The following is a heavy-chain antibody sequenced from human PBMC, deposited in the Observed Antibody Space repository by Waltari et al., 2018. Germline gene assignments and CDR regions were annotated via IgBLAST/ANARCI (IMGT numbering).Heavy chain of an antibody. CDR1: GGTFSSYA. D-gene: IGHD3-16*02. Sequence: QVQLVQSGAEVKKPGSSVKVSCKASGGTFSSYAISWVRQAPGQGLEWMGRSTPIFGTANYAQKFQGRVTITADKSTSTAYMELSSLRSEDTAVYYCARDLGELSLTVDYWGQGTLVTVSS. CDR2: STPIFGTA. CDR3: ARDLGELSLTVDY. J-gene: IGHJ4*02. V-gene: IGHV1-69*08.